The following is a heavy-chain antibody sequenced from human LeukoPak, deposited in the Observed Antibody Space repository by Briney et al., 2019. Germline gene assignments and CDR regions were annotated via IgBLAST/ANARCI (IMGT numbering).Heavy chain of an antibody. J-gene: IGHJ4*02. CDR2: INILSNYI. Sequence: GGSLRLSCAASGFTFSNTWMNWVRQAPGKGLEWVSSINILSNYIYYADSVKGRFTISRDNAKNSLYLQMNSLRAEDTAVYYCARDSHSSSWYSEFDYWGQGTLVTVSS. V-gene: IGHV3-21*01. CDR1: GFTFSNTW. D-gene: IGHD6-13*01. CDR3: ARDSHSSSWYSEFDY.